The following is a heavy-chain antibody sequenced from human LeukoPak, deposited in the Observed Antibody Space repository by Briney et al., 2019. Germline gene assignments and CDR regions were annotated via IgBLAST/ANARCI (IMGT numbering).Heavy chain of an antibody. CDR3: ARARSGDFDY. CDR1: GFTVSSNY. V-gene: IGHV3-53*01. Sequence: GGSLRLSCAASGFTVSSNYMSWVRQAPGKGLECVSVLYSGGSTYFADSVKGRFTISRDNSKNTLYLQMNSLRAEDTAVYYCARARSGDFDYWGQGTLVTVSP. J-gene: IGHJ4*02. CDR2: LYSGGST.